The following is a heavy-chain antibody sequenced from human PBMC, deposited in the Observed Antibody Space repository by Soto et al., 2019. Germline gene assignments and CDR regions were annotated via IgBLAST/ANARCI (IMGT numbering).Heavy chain of an antibody. Sequence: GGSLRLSCAASGFTFDDYYMHWVRQAPGKGLEWVSGISWNSGTIGYADSVKGRFTISRDNAKNSLYLQMNSLRAEDTALYYCAKGTHYGSGSYRYYYFDYWGQGTLVTVSS. J-gene: IGHJ4*02. D-gene: IGHD3-10*01. CDR3: AKGTHYGSGSYRYYYFDY. CDR1: GFTFDDYY. CDR2: ISWNSGTI. V-gene: IGHV3-9*01.